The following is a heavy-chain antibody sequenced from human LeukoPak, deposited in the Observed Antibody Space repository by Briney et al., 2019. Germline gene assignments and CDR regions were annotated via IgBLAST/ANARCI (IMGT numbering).Heavy chain of an antibody. D-gene: IGHD5-18*01. Sequence: GGSLRLSCAASGFTFSSYGMHWVRQAPGKGLEWVAVILSDGSKEFYTDSVKGRFTISRDNSKNTLYLQMNSLRAEDTAVYYCARGYSYGSGHGDYWGQGTLVTVSS. CDR1: GFTFSSYG. V-gene: IGHV3-33*01. CDR3: ARGYSYGSGHGDY. J-gene: IGHJ4*02. CDR2: ILSDGSKE.